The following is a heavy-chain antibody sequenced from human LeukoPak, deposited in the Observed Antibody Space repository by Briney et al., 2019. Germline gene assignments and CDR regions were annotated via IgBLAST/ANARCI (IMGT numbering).Heavy chain of an antibody. CDR1: GFTFSSYA. CDR3: ARDSAGNDY. J-gene: IGHJ4*02. Sequence: GGSLRLSCAASGFTFSSYAMSWVRQAPGKGLEWVSAISGSAYSTYYADSVKGRFTISRDNSKNTLYLQMNSLRAEDTAMYYCARDSAGNDYWGQGTLVTVSS. CDR2: ISGSAYST. D-gene: IGHD6-13*01. V-gene: IGHV3-23*01.